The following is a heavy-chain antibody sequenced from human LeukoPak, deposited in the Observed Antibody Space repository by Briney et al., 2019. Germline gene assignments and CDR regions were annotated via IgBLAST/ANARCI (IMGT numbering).Heavy chain of an antibody. D-gene: IGHD2-2*01. CDR1: GGSFSGYY. V-gene: IGHV4-34*01. CDR3: ADCSSTSCFDY. J-gene: IGHJ4*02. CDR2: INHSGST. Sequence: KPSETLSLTCAVYGGSFSGYYWSWIRQPPGKGLEWIGEINHSGSTNYNPSLKSRVTISVDTSKNQFSLKLSSVTAADTAVYYCADCSSTSCFDYWGQGNLVTVSS.